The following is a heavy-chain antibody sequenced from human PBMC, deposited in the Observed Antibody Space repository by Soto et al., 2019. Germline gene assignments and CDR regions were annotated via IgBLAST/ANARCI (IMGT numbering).Heavy chain of an antibody. CDR3: AHSLLANCDSSGALDC. V-gene: IGHV2-5*02. CDR1: GFSLSTSGVG. CDR2: IYWDDDK. Sequence: QITLKESGPTLVKPTQTLTLTCTFSGFSLSTSGVGVGWIRQPPGKALEWLALIYWDDDKRYSPSLKSMLTIAKDPSKNQVVLTMTNMDPVATDTDYCAHSLLANCDSSGALDCWGQGTLVTVSS. J-gene: IGHJ4*02. D-gene: IGHD1-1*01.